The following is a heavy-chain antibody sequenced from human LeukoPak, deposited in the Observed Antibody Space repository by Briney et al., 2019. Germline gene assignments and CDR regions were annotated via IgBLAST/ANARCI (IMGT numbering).Heavy chain of an antibody. CDR2: IYYSGST. J-gene: IGHJ3*02. Sequence: TSETLSLTCTVSGGSISSSSSYWGWIRQPPGKGLEWIGTIYYSGSTYYNPSLKSRVTISVDTSKNQFSLKLSSVTAADTAVYYCAGYCSGGSCSVSGAFDIWGQGTMVTVSS. CDR1: GGSISSSSSY. CDR3: AGYCSGGSCSVSGAFDI. V-gene: IGHV4-39*01. D-gene: IGHD2-15*01.